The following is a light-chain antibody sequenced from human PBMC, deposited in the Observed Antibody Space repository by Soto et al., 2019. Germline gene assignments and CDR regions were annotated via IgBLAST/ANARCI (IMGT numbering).Light chain of an antibody. J-gene: IGKJ1*01. CDR1: QGISNY. Sequence: DIQMTQSPSSLSATVEHIVTITCRASQGISNYLAWYQQKPGKVPELLIYGTSTLQSGVPSRFSGSGSGTEFTLTISSLQSEDFAVYYCQQYNNWPRTFGQGTTGDIK. V-gene: IGKV1-27*01. CDR3: QQYNNWPRT. CDR2: GTS.